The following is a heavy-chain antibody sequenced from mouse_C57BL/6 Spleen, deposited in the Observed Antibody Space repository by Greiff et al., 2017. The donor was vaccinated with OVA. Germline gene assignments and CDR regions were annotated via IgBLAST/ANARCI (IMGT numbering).Heavy chain of an antibody. CDR3: AKGPRGAY. Sequence: VQLQQSGPELVKPGASVKISCKASGYTFTDYYMNWVKQSHGKSLEWIGDINPNNGGTSYNQKFKGKATLTVDQSSSTAYMELRSLTSEDSAVYYCAKGPRGAYWGQGTLVTVSA. CDR2: INPNNGGT. D-gene: IGHD3-3*01. V-gene: IGHV1-26*01. CDR1: GYTFTDYY. J-gene: IGHJ3*01.